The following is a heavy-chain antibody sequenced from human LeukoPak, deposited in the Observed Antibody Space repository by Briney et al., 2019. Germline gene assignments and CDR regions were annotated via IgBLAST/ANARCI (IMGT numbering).Heavy chain of an antibody. CDR3: ARTPSSGSYYNAVFVY. Sequence: GGSLRLSCAASGFTFSSYSMNWVRQAPGKGLEWVANIKQDGSEKYYVDSVKGRFTISRDNAKNSLYLQLNSLRAEDTAVYYCARTPSSGSYYNAVFVYWGQGTLVTVSS. CDR1: GFTFSSYS. CDR2: IKQDGSEK. V-gene: IGHV3-7*01. D-gene: IGHD3-10*01. J-gene: IGHJ4*02.